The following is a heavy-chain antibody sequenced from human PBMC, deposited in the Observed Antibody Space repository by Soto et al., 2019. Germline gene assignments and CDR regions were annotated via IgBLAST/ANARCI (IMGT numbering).Heavy chain of an antibody. CDR3: ARRPLVRGIIPYFFDS. J-gene: IGHJ4*02. Sequence: QLQLQESGPGLVKPSETLSLTCTVSGGSINNSSFYWGWVRQPPGKRLEWIGSIYHSGSAYYNPSLKSRLTLSVDTSNNQFSLNLSSVTAADTAVYFCARRPLVRGIIPYFFDSWGQGTLVTVSS. D-gene: IGHD3-10*01. CDR2: IYHSGSA. V-gene: IGHV4-39*01. CDR1: GGSINNSSFY.